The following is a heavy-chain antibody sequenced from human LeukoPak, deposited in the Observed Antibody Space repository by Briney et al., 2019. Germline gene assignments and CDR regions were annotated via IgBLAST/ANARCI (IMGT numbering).Heavy chain of an antibody. Sequence: GGSLRLSCAAFGFTVSNNYMNCLRQAPGKGLEWVSIIYSGGATYYADSVKGRFTISRDNSKNTVYLQMNSLRAEDTAVYYCARDYYASGSFQYDSWGQGTLVTVSS. V-gene: IGHV3-53*01. CDR1: GFTVSNNY. D-gene: IGHD3-10*01. CDR3: ARDYYASGSFQYDS. CDR2: IYSGGAT. J-gene: IGHJ4*02.